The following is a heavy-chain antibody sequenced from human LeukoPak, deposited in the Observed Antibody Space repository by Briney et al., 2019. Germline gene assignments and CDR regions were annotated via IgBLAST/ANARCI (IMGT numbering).Heavy chain of an antibody. CDR1: GFTFSSYG. D-gene: IGHD3-22*01. J-gene: IGHJ3*02. V-gene: IGHV3-30*18. Sequence: SGGSLRLSCAASGFTFSSYGMHWVRQAPGKGLEWVAVISYDGSNKYYADSVKGRFTISRDNSKNTLYLQMNSLRAEDTAVYYCAKDGAMIVVAYAFDIWGQGTMVTVSS. CDR3: AKDGAMIVVAYAFDI. CDR2: ISYDGSNK.